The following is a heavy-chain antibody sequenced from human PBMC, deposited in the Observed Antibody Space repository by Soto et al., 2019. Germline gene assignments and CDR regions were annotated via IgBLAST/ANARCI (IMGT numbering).Heavy chain of an antibody. CDR1: GFYFSGYW. CDR3: VRAAARGDS. V-gene: IGHV3-74*01. J-gene: IGHJ4*02. CDR2: INTDGSDT. Sequence: GGSLRLSCAASGFYFSGYWMHWVRQVPGKGLVWVSRINTDGSDTLYADSVKGRFTISRDNTKNTLYLQMSSLGAEDTAIYYCVRAAARGDSWGQGTLVTVSS. D-gene: IGHD6-13*01.